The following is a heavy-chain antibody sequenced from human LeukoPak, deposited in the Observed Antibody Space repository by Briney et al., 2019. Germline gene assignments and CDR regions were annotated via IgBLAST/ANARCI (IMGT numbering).Heavy chain of an antibody. CDR1: GFTFSSYG. CDR2: ISGSGGST. V-gene: IGHV3-23*01. D-gene: IGHD6-13*01. Sequence: GGSLRLSCAAPGFTFSSYGMSWVRQAPGKGLEWVSAISGSGGSTYYADSVKGRFTISRDNSKNTLYLQMNSLRAEDTAVYYCAKDGGIAAASIDYWGQGTLVTVSS. J-gene: IGHJ4*02. CDR3: AKDGGIAAASIDY.